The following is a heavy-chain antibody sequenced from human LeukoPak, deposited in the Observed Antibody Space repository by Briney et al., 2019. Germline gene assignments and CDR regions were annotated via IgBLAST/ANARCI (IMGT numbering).Heavy chain of an antibody. V-gene: IGHV3-74*01. CDR1: GFHFRKYW. CDR3: AGGFGHNWSPFEN. CDR2: INGDGSDI. D-gene: IGHD1-1*01. Sequence: GSLKIPCSTSGFHFRKYWMHWVRPASGKGLVWVSRINGDGSDISYADFVKGRFTISRDNAKNTVSLQMDSLTDDDTALYFCAGGFGHNWSPFENWGQGTLVTVSS. J-gene: IGHJ4*02.